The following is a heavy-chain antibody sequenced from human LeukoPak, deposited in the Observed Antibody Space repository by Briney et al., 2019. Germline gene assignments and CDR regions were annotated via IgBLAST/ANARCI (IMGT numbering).Heavy chain of an antibody. CDR2: ISAYNGNT. Sequence: ASVKVSRKASGYTFTSYGISWVRQAPGQGLEWMGWISAYNGNTNYAQKLQGRVTMTTDTSTSTAYMELRSLRSDDTAVYYCARESSGWYTGNWFDPWGQGTLVTVSS. V-gene: IGHV1-18*01. CDR3: ARESSGWYTGNWFDP. CDR1: GYTFTSYG. D-gene: IGHD6-13*01. J-gene: IGHJ5*02.